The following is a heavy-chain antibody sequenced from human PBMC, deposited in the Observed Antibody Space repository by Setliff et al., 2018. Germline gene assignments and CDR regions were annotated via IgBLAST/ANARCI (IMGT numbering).Heavy chain of an antibody. CDR2: ISSSGSLI. CDR1: GFTFSDYY. V-gene: IGHV3-11*01. Sequence: GGSLRLSCATSGFTFSDYYMSWIRQTPGKGLEWVAYISSSGSLIYYPDSVKGRFTISRDNAKKSVDLQMNSLRAEDTAVYYCATDVPACRGSTCYNAFDVWGQGTMVTVSS. CDR3: ATDVPACRGSTCYNAFDV. J-gene: IGHJ3*01. D-gene: IGHD2-2*02.